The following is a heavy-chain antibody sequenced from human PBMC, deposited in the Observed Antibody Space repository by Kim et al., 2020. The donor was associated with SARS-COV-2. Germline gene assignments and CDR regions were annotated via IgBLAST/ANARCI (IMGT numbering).Heavy chain of an antibody. J-gene: IGHJ5*02. CDR1: GGSISSYY. CDR3: ARVGGDCSSTSCENWFDP. D-gene: IGHD2-2*01. V-gene: IGHV4-59*01. CDR2: IYYSGST. Sequence: SETLSLTCTVSGGSISSYYWSWIRQPPGKGLEWIGYIYYSGSTNYNPSLKSRVTISVDTSKNQFSLKLSSVTAADTAVYYCARVGGDCSSTSCENWFDPWGQRTLVTVSS.